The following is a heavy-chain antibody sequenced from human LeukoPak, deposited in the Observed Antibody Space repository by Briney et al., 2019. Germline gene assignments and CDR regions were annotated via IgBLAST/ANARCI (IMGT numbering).Heavy chain of an antibody. CDR2: INPSGGST. CDR1: GYTFTSYY. J-gene: IGHJ4*02. V-gene: IGHV1-46*01. CDR3: ARDLMAVAGNFDY. D-gene: IGHD6-19*01. Sequence: ASVKVSCKASGYTFTSYYMHWVRQAPGQGLEWMGIINPSGGSTSYAQKFQGGVTMTRDTSTSTVYMELGSLRSDDTAVYYCARDLMAVAGNFDYWGQGTLVTVSS.